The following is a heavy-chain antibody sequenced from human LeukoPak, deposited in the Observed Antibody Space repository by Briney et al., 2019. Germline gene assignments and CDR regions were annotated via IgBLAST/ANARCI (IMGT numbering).Heavy chain of an antibody. CDR1: GFTFNIYE. CDR2: ISSSGTTI. V-gene: IGHV3-48*03. Sequence: GGSLRLSCAASGFTFNIYEMSWVRQAPGRGREWVSYISSSGTTIYYADSVKGRFTISRDNAKKSLYLQMNSLRAEDTAVYYCARETDSTLFDYWGQGTLVTVSS. J-gene: IGHJ4*02. CDR3: ARETDSTLFDY. D-gene: IGHD2-2*01.